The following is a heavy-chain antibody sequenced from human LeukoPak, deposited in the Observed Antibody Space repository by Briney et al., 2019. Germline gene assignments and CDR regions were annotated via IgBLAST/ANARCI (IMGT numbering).Heavy chain of an antibody. Sequence: GGSLRLSCAASGFTFSNYGMHWARQAPGKGLEWVGVIWYDGSNVKYPDSVKGRFTISRDNSKNMMYLQMNSLRAEDTAVYYCARWAYCSSTSCSGNNWFDPWGQGTLVTVSS. CDR3: ARWAYCSSTSCSGNNWFDP. D-gene: IGHD2-2*01. CDR2: IWYDGSNV. CDR1: GFTFSNYG. V-gene: IGHV3-33*01. J-gene: IGHJ5*02.